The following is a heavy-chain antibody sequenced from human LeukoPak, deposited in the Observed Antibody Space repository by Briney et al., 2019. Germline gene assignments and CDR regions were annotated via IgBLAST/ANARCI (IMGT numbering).Heavy chain of an antibody. CDR1: AGSLSSSSYY. Sequence: PSETLSLTCTVSAGSLSSSSYYWGWIRQPPGKGLEWIGSIYYSGSTYYNPSLKSRVTISVDTSKNQFSLKLSSVTAADTAVYYCARVVAARPAWFDPWGQGTLVTVSS. V-gene: IGHV4-39*01. D-gene: IGHD6-6*01. CDR2: IYYSGST. J-gene: IGHJ5*02. CDR3: ARVVAARPAWFDP.